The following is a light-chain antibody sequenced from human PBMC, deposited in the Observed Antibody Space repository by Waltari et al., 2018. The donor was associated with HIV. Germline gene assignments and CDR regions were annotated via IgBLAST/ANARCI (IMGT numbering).Light chain of an antibody. CDR1: QSVSSSH. Sequence: EIVLTQSPGTLSLSPGERVILSCRASQSVSSSHLAWYQQKPGQAPRLVIYAASSRATGIPDRFSGSGSGTDFTLTISRLEPEDFAVYYCQQYGSSRWTFGQGTKVEAK. CDR3: QQYGSSRWT. J-gene: IGKJ1*01. V-gene: IGKV3-20*01. CDR2: AAS.